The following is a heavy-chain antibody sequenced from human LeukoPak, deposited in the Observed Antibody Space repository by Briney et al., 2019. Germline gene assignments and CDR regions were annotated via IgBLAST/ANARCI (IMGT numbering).Heavy chain of an antibody. CDR1: GFTFSTYA. CDR2: ITGGGGTT. CDR3: AKDPPILRWSLDC. J-gene: IGHJ4*02. Sequence: GGSLRLSCAASGFTFSTYAMSWVRRTPGKGLEWVSAITGGGGTTYYADSVKGRFTISRDNSKNTLYLQMNSLRAEDTAVYYCAKDPPILRWSLDCWGQGTLVSVSS. V-gene: IGHV3-23*01. D-gene: IGHD4-23*01.